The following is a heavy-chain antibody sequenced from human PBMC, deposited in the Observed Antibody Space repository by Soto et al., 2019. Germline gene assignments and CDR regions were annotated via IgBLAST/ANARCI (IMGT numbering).Heavy chain of an antibody. Sequence: SVRVSCKASGGTFSSYAISWVRQAPGQGLEWMGGIIPNNGTANHAQKFQGRVTMTPDASTSTAYMELRSLRSDDTAVYYCARDHLYDFWSGYFGGSTRRDFDYWGQGTLVTVSS. D-gene: IGHD3-3*01. CDR3: ARDHLYDFWSGYFGGSTRRDFDY. CDR2: IIPNNGTA. CDR1: GGTFSSYA. V-gene: IGHV1-69*13. J-gene: IGHJ4*02.